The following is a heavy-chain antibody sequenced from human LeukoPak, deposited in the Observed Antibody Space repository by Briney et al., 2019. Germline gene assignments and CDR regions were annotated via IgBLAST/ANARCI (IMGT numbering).Heavy chain of an antibody. CDR1: GFTFSSYS. D-gene: IGHD6-13*01. J-gene: IGHJ5*02. CDR3: ARDSVSSSWYVNWFDP. CDR2: ISSSSSYI. V-gene: IGHV3-21*01. Sequence: GGSLRLSCAASGFTFSSYSMNWVRQAPGKGLEWVSSISSSSSYIYYADSMKGRFTISRDNPKNSLYLQMNSLRAEDTAVYYCARDSVSSSWYVNWFDPWGQGTLVTVSS.